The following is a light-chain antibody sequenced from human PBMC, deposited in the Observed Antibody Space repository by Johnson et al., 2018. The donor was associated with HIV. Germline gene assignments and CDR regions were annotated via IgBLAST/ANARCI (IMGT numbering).Light chain of an antibody. CDR3: GTWESSLSAVLYV. CDR2: YNN. CDR1: SSNIGNNY. Sequence: QAVLTQPPSVSAAPGQKVSISCSGSSSNIGNNYVSWYQKLAGTAPKLLIYYNNKRPSGIPDRFSGPKYGTSATLGITGPQTGDEAYYYCGTWESSLSAVLYVFGTGTKVTVL. J-gene: IGLJ1*01. V-gene: IGLV1-51*01.